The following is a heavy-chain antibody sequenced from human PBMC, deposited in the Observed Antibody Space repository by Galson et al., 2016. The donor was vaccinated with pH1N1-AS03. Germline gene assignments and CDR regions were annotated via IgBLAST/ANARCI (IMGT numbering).Heavy chain of an antibody. CDR3: AKLSLGYCAY. CDR1: GFTFSSYA. D-gene: IGHD2-15*01. Sequence: SLRLSCAASGFTFSSYAMSWVRQAPGKGLEWVSATAGGGVTTYYADSVKGRFTISRDNSRNTLYLRINSLRAEDTAIYYCAKLSLGYCAYWGQGTLVTVSS. V-gene: IGHV3-23*01. J-gene: IGHJ4*02. CDR2: TAGGGVTT.